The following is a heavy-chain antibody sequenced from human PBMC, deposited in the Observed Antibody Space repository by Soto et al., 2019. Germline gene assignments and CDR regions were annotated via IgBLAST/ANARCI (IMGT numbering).Heavy chain of an antibody. V-gene: IGHV3-30*04. CDR3: AREGQPAAGTTLQN. CDR2: ISYDGGKK. Sequence: PGGSLRLSCAASGFNFSSYAMHWVRQAPGKGLEWVDVISYDGGKKYYAESVKGRFTISRDNSQNTLYVEMTSLSAEDTAVYYCAREGQPAAGTTLQNWGQGTLVTVSA. J-gene: IGHJ4*02. CDR1: GFNFSSYA. D-gene: IGHD6-13*01.